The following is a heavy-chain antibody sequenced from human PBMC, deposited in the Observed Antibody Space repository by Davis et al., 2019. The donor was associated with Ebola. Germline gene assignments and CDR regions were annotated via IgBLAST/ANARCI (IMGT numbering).Heavy chain of an antibody. CDR2: ISGDGYSA. CDR1: GFTFGDYS. Sequence: PGGSLRLSCAASGFTFGDYSMHWVRQAPGQGLQSVSLISGDGYSAYYADSVEGRFTVSRDNNKNSLYLQMNSLTNEDTAFYYCAKDGRGSGWSRLDYWGQGILVTVSS. CDR3: AKDGRGSGWSRLDY. J-gene: IGHJ4*02. D-gene: IGHD6-19*01. V-gene: IGHV3-43*02.